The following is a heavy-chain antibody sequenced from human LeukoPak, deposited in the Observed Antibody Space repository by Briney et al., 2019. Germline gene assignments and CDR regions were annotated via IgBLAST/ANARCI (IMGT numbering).Heavy chain of an antibody. CDR3: ARGHDPILPGSGRELDY. Sequence: GGSLRLSCAASGFTFSSYEMNWVRQAPGKGLEWVSYISSSGSTRYYADSVKGRFTISRDNAKNSLYLQLNILRAEDTAVYYCARGHDPILPGSGRELDYWGQGTLVTVSS. D-gene: IGHD1-7*01. J-gene: IGHJ4*02. V-gene: IGHV3-48*03. CDR2: ISSSGSTR. CDR1: GFTFSSYE.